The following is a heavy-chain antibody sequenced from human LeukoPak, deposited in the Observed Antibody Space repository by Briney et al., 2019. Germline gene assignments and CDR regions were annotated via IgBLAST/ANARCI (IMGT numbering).Heavy chain of an antibody. V-gene: IGHV4-59*01. Sequence: SETLSLTCTVSGGSISSYYWSWIRQPPGKGLEWIGYIYYSGSTNYNPSLKSQVTISVDTSKNQFTLKMRSVTAADTALYYCARHYSYYGSGTYFDYWGQGTLVTVSS. CDR3: ARHYSYYGSGTYFDY. D-gene: IGHD3-10*01. J-gene: IGHJ4*02. CDR2: IYYSGST. CDR1: GGSISSYY.